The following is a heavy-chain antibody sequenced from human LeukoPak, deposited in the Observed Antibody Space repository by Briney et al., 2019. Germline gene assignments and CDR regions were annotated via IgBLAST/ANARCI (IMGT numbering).Heavy chain of an antibody. CDR2: IRNKANTYAT. D-gene: IGHD3-9*01. CDR3: AGPYDISGHAFDY. J-gene: IGHJ4*02. CDR1: GLTFSDSA. V-gene: IGHV3-73*01. Sequence: PGRSLTLSCAASGLTFSDSAVHWVRQASGKGLEWHGRIRNKANTYATAYAAAVRGRFTTSRDDSKNTAYLQMNSLEPEDTAVYYCAGPYDISGHAFDYWGQGTLVTVSS.